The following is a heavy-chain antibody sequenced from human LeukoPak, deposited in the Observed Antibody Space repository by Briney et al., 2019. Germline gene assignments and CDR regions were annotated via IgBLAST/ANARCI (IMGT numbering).Heavy chain of an antibody. D-gene: IGHD3-9*01. CDR3: AISRDWSTGIYFDH. Sequence: GGSLRLSCAASGFTFDDYTMHWVRQVPGKGLEWVSLISWDGGSTYYADSVKGRFTISRDNAKNSLYLQMDSLRAEDTAIYYCAISRDWSTGIYFDHWGQGTLVTVSS. CDR2: ISWDGGST. J-gene: IGHJ4*02. V-gene: IGHV3-43*01. CDR1: GFTFDDYT.